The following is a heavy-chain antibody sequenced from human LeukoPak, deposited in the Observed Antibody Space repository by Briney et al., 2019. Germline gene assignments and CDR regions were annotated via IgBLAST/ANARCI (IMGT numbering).Heavy chain of an antibody. V-gene: IGHV3-43*01. CDR1: VFTSDDYT. D-gene: IGHD1-26*01. CDR2: ISWDGDST. CDR3: AKDIYAKGAVGAFDY. Sequence: GGALRLSCAASVFTSDDYTMHWVRQAPGKGLEWVSLISWDGDSTYYADSVKGRFTISRDNSKISLYLQMNSLTTEDSALYYCAKDIYAKGAVGAFDYWGQGTLVTVSS. J-gene: IGHJ4*02.